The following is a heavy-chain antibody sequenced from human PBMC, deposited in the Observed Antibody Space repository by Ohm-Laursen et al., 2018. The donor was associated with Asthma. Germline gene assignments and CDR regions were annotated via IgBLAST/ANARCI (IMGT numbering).Heavy chain of an antibody. D-gene: IGHD3-10*01. CDR3: ARGQGSGDISGSDPFDL. CDR2: IYPGGAT. J-gene: IGHJ3*01. V-gene: IGHV3-53*01. Sequence: SLRLSCTASGFTSSDYYMNWIRQGPEKGLEWVSDIYPGGATFYADSVKGRFTISRDDSKNTLNLQMSSLRGDDTAVYYCARGQGSGDISGSDPFDLWGQGTTVIVSS. CDR1: GFTSSDYY.